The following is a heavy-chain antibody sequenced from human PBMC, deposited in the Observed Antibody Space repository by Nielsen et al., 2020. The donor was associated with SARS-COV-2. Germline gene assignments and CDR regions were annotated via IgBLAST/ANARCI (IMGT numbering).Heavy chain of an antibody. Sequence: GESLKISCKGSGYSFTNYWISWVRQMPGKGLEWMGRIDPSDSYTNYSPSFQGHVTISADKSISTAYLQWSSLMASDTAIYFCARPKYSSAWWGNAFDIWGQGTMVTVSS. CDR3: ARPKYSSAWWGNAFDI. J-gene: IGHJ3*02. CDR2: IDPSDSYT. V-gene: IGHV5-10-1*01. D-gene: IGHD6-19*01. CDR1: GYSFTNYW.